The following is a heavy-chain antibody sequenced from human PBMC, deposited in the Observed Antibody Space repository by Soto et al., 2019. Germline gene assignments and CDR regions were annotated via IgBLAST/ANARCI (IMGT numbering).Heavy chain of an antibody. CDR2: INAGNGNT. CDR1: GFVSTNHN. Sequence: ASVKVSCKASGFVSTNHNFHWVRQAPGQSLEWMGRINAGNGNTQYSQNFQGRVTFTSDPSAGTAFMELTNLRFEDRAMYYCASDYGSNWRLWGQGTLVTVSS. D-gene: IGHD6-19*01. CDR3: ASDYGSNWRL. V-gene: IGHV1-3*01. J-gene: IGHJ4*02.